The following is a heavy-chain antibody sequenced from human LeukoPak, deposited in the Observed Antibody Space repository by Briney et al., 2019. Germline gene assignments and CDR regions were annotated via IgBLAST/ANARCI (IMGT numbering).Heavy chain of an antibody. J-gene: IGHJ6*02. Sequence: GGSLRLSCAASGFTFSSYAMSWVRQAPGKGLEWVSAISGSGGSTYYADSVKGRFTISRDNSKNTLYLQMNSLRAEDTAVYYCAKGAQADRYYYYYYSMDVWGQGTTVTVSS. CDR1: GFTFSSYA. CDR2: ISGSGGST. V-gene: IGHV3-23*01. D-gene: IGHD1-14*01. CDR3: AKGAQADRYYYYYYSMDV.